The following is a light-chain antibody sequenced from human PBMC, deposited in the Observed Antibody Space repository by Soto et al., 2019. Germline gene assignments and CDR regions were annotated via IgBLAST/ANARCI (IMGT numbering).Light chain of an antibody. Sequence: EIVMTQSPATLSVSPGEGATLSCRASQSLSTNLAWYQQKPGQAPRLLIYGASTRATGIPARFSGSGSGTEFTLTISSLQSEDFAIYYCQQYTIWPPWTFGQGTRWISN. CDR1: QSLSTN. CDR2: GAS. CDR3: QQYTIWPPWT. J-gene: IGKJ1*01. V-gene: IGKV3-15*01.